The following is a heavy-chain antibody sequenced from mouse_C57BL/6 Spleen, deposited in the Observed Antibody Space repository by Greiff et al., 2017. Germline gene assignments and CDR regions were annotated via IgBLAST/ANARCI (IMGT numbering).Heavy chain of an antibody. V-gene: IGHV1-78*01. D-gene: IGHD2-5*01. J-gene: IGHJ4*01. CDR3: ATAYYSNYVYAMDY. CDR2: IYPRDGST. CDR1: GYTFTDHT. Sequence: VQLQESDAELVKPGASVKISCKVSGYTFTDHTIHWMKQRPEQGLEWIGYIYPRDGSTKYNEKFKGKATLTADKSSSTAYMQLNSLTSEDSAVXFCATAYYSNYVYAMDYWGQGTSVTVSS.